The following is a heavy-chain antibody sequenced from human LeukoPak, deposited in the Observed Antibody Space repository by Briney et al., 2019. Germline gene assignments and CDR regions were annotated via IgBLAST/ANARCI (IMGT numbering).Heavy chain of an antibody. D-gene: IGHD6-6*01. Sequence: ASVKVSCKASGYTFTSYGISWVRQAPGQGLEGMGWISAYNGNTNYAQKLQGRVTMTTDTSTSTAYMELRSLRSDDTAVYYCARPSDRYSSTSLDVWGKGTTVTVSS. CDR3: ARPSDRYSSTSLDV. V-gene: IGHV1-18*01. J-gene: IGHJ6*04. CDR1: GYTFTSYG. CDR2: ISAYNGNT.